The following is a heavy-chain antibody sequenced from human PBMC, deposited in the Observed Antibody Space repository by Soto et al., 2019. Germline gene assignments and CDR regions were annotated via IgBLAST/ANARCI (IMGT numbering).Heavy chain of an antibody. Sequence: EAGGGLAQPGGSLRLSCAASGFTLSCYAMDWVRQAPGKGLVYVSGISSNGVGTYYANSVQGRFTISRDNSKNTVYLQMGSLRPEDMAVYYCARRARPDVYYMDFWGKGTTVTVS. CDR1: GFTLSCYA. CDR3: ARRARPDVYYMDF. D-gene: IGHD6-6*01. J-gene: IGHJ6*03. V-gene: IGHV3-64*01. CDR2: ISSNGVGT.